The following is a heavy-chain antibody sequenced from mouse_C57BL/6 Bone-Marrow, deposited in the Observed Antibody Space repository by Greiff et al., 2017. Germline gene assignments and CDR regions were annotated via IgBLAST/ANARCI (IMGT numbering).Heavy chain of an antibody. CDR1: GYTFTSYW. D-gene: IGHD1-1*01. CDR3: ARPHYYGSSWYFDV. V-gene: IGHV1-69*01. J-gene: IGHJ1*03. Sequence: QVQLQQSGAELVMPGASVKLSCKASGYTFTSYWMHWVKQRPGQGLEWIGEIDPSDSYTNYNQKFKGKSTLTVDKSSSTAYMQLSSLTSEDSAVYYCARPHYYGSSWYFDVWGTGTTVTVAS. CDR2: IDPSDSYT.